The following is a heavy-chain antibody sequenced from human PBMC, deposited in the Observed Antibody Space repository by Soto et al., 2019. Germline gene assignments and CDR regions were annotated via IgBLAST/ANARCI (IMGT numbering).Heavy chain of an antibody. V-gene: IGHV3-11*01. J-gene: IGHJ3*02. CDR3: AREAIVGVTNDALDI. D-gene: IGHD1-26*01. CDR2: IGTRGTSI. Sequence: QVQLVESGGGLVKPGGSLRLSCAASGFTFSDYYMNWIRQAPGRGLEWVSYIGTRGTSIYYTESVKGRFTISRDNAKNSLYLQMNSLRAEDTAVYYCAREAIVGVTNDALDIWGQGTMVTVSS. CDR1: GFTFSDYY.